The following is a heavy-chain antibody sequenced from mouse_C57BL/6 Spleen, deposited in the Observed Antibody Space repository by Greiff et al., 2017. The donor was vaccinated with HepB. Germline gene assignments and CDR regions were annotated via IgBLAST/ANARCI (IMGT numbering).Heavy chain of an antibody. CDR2: ISSGGSYT. V-gene: IGHV5-6*01. J-gene: IGHJ4*01. CDR1: GFTFSSYG. CDR3: ARDGSSYEAMDY. D-gene: IGHD1-1*01. Sequence: EVMLVESGGDLVKPGGSLKLSCAASGFTFSSYGMSWVRQTPDKRLEWVATISSGGSYTYYPDSVKGRFTISRDNAKNTLYLQMSSLKSEDTAMYYCARDGSSYEAMDYWGQGTSVTVSS.